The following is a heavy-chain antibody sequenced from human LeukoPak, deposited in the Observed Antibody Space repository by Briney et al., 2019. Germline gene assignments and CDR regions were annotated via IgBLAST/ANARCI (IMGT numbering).Heavy chain of an antibody. Sequence: GGSLRLSHAVSGFTFSSYAMSWGRHAPGKGLECGSAISGSGGSTYYADSVKGRFTISRDNSKNTLYLQMNSLRAEDTAVYYCAKVSTGYFFQYYFDYRGQGNLVTVSS. CDR3: AKVSTGYFFQYYFDY. CDR1: GFTFSSYA. CDR2: ISGSGGST. V-gene: IGHV3-23*01. J-gene: IGHJ4*02. D-gene: IGHD3-9*01.